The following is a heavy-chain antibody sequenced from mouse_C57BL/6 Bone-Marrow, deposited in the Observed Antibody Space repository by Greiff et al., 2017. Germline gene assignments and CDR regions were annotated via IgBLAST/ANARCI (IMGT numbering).Heavy chain of an antibody. CDR2: IDPENGDT. V-gene: IGHV14-4*01. J-gene: IGHJ2*01. D-gene: IGHD1-1*01. Sequence: VQLQQSGAELVRPGASVKLSCTASGFNIKDDYMPWVKQRPEQGLEWIGWIDPENGDTESASKFQGKATITADTSSNTAYLQLSGLTSEDTAVYYCTTITTVVAFDYWGQGTTLTVSS. CDR1: GFNIKDDY. CDR3: TTITTVVAFDY.